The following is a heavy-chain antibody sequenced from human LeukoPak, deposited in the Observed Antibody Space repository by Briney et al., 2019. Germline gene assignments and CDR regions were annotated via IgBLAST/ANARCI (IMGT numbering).Heavy chain of an antibody. CDR2: INPNSGGT. CDR3: ARDQKWGSGYYSVYYFDY. CDR1: GYTFTGYY. V-gene: IGHV1-2*02. J-gene: IGHJ4*02. Sequence: ASVKVSCKASGYTFTGYYMHWVRQAPGQGLEWMGWINPNSGGTNYAQKFQGRVPMTRDTSIGTAYMELSRLRSDDTAVYYCARDQKWGSGYYSVYYFDYWGQGTLVTVSS. D-gene: IGHD3-3*01.